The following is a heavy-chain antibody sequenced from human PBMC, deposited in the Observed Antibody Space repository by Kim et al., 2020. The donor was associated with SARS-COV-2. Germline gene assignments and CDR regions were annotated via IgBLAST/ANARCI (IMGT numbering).Heavy chain of an antibody. V-gene: IGHV4-4*02. CDR2: VDHSGTT. CDR1: GASISSSSC. CDR3: ARGVSSAWTLRAWFVP. Sequence: SETLSLTCVVSGASISSSSCWSWVRQPPGKGLEWIGEVDHSGTTSYNVSLKSRVTISVDKSKNQFSLRLNSVSAADTAVYYCARGVSSAWTLRAWFVPWGQGTLVTVSP. D-gene: IGHD3-22*01. J-gene: IGHJ5*02.